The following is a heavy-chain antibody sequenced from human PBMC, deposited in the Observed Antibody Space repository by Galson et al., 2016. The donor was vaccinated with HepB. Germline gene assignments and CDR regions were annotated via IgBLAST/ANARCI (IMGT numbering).Heavy chain of an antibody. Sequence: SLRLSCAASGFTFSGYAMHWVRQAPGKGLEWLAVISYDGSYKFYADSVKGRFTISRGNSKNTLYLQMSSLRAEDTAVCYCANLRSGSYAFDIWGQGTMVTVSS. CDR1: GFTFSGYA. J-gene: IGHJ3*02. CDR2: ISYDGSYK. D-gene: IGHD3-22*01. V-gene: IGHV3-30*18. CDR3: ANLRSGSYAFDI.